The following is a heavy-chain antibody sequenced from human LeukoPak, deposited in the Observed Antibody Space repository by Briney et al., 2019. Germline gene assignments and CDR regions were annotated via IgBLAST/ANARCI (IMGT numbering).Heavy chain of an antibody. D-gene: IGHD3-22*01. J-gene: IGHJ4*02. V-gene: IGHV1-18*01. CDR2: ISAYNGNT. CDR1: GYTFTSYG. Sequence: PWASVTVSCKASGYTFTSYGISWVRQAPGQGLEWMGWISAYNGNTNYAQKLQGRVTMTTDTSTSTAYMELRSLRSDDTAVYYCARDFNTGYYDSSGYPFDYWGQGTLVTVSS. CDR3: ARDFNTGYYDSSGYPFDY.